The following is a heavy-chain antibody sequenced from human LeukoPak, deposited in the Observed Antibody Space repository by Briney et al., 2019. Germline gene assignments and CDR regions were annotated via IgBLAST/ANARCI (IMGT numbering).Heavy chain of an antibody. Sequence: PGGSLRLPCAASGFTFSSYAMSWVRQAPGKGLEWVSAISGSGGSTYYADSVKGRFTISSDNSKNTLYLQMNSLRAEDTAVYYCAKDIRWGDYDYFDYWGQGTLVTVSS. J-gene: IGHJ4*02. CDR3: AKDIRWGDYDYFDY. D-gene: IGHD4-17*01. V-gene: IGHV3-23*01. CDR1: GFTFSSYA. CDR2: ISGSGGST.